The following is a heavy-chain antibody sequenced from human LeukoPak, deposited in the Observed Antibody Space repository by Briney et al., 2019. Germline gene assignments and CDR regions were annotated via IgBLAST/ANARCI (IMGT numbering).Heavy chain of an antibody. J-gene: IGHJ4*02. CDR3: ARSKFSGNFYKGNFGY. V-gene: IGHV4-31*03. CDR2: IYYSGST. Sequence: SETLCLTCSVSGGSISSGGYYWTWIRQLPGKGLEWIGYIYYSGSTSYNPSLKSRVTISVDTSKNQFFLKLNSVTAADTAVYYCARSKFSGNFYKGNFGYWGQGTLVTVSS. CDR1: GGSISSGGYY. D-gene: IGHD3-10*01.